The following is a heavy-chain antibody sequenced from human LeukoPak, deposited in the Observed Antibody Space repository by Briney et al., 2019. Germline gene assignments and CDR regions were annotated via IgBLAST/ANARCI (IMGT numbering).Heavy chain of an antibody. Sequence: PSETLSLTCAVSGYSISTAYWWGWIRQPPGKGLEWIASIHHTGNTNYNPSLKSRVTISVDTSKNNFSLKLSSVTAADTAVYYCASRMITSPWWGQGILVTVSS. CDR2: IHHTGNT. CDR3: ASRMITSPW. J-gene: IGHJ4*02. CDR1: GYSISTAYW. V-gene: IGHV4-38-2*01. D-gene: IGHD3-16*01.